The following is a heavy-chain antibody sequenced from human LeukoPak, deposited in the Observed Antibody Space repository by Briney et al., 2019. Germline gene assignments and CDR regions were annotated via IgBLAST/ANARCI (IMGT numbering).Heavy chain of an antibody. CDR1: GFTFSDYY. V-gene: IGHV3-23*01. CDR2: ISGSGGST. D-gene: IGHD3-9*01. J-gene: IGHJ4*02. CDR3: AKDRRVSVLRYFDWLLVWDY. Sequence: GGSLRLSCAASGFTFSDYYMSWVRQAPGKGLEWVSAISGSGGSTYYADSVKGRFTISRDNSKNTLYLQMNSLRAEDTAVYYCAKDRRVSVLRYFDWLLVWDYWGQGTLVTVSS.